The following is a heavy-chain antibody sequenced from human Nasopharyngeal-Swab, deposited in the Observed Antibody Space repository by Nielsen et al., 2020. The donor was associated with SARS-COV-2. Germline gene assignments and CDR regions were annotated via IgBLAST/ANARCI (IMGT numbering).Heavy chain of an antibody. Sequence: SETLSLTFAVYGGSFSGYYWSWIRQPPGKGLEWIGEINHSGSTNYNPSLKSRVTISVDTSKNQFSLKLSSVTAADTAVYYCARGQDAYYYMDVWGEGTTVTVSS. CDR2: INHSGST. D-gene: IGHD2-15*01. J-gene: IGHJ6*03. CDR3: ARGQDAYYYMDV. CDR1: GGSFSGYY. V-gene: IGHV4-34*01.